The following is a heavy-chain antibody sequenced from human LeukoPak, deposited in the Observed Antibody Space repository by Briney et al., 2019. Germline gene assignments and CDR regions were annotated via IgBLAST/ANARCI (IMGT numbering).Heavy chain of an antibody. D-gene: IGHD5-24*01. J-gene: IGHJ5*02. CDR2: ISSSGYST. CDR3: ARVGGRDGYNPDNWFDP. V-gene: IGHV3-23*01. CDR1: GFTFSSYA. Sequence: GGSLRLSCAASGFTFSSYAMTWVRQAPGKGLEWVSTISSSGYSTYYADSVKGRFTISRDNSKNTLYLQLNSLRAEDTAVYYCARVGGRDGYNPDNWFDPWGQGTLVTVSS.